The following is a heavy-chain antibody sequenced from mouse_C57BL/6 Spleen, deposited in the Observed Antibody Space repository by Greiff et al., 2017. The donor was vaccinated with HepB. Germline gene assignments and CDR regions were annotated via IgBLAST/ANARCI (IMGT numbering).Heavy chain of an antibody. J-gene: IGHJ1*03. CDR2: IHPNSGST. V-gene: IGHV1-64*01. CDR1: GYTFTSYW. D-gene: IGHD1-1*01. CDR3: ARCDYGSPYWYFDV. Sequence: QVQLQQPGAELVKPGASVKLSCKASGYTFTSYWMHWVKQRPGQGLEWIGMIHPNSGSTNYNEKFKSKATLTVDKSSSTAYMQLSSLTSEDSAVYYCARCDYGSPYWYFDVWGTGTTVTVSS.